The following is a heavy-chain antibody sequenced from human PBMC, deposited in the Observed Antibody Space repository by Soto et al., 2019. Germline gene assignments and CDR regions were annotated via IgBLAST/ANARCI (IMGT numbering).Heavy chain of an antibody. CDR1: GFTFSNYG. V-gene: IGHV3-33*01. CDR2: IWYDGNNK. J-gene: IGHJ4*02. D-gene: IGHD3-10*01. CDR3: ARHQGSGSYYGSLEY. Sequence: QVQVVESGGGVVQPGRSLRLSCAASGFTFSNYGMHWVRQAPGKGLEWVAVIWYDGNNKYYADSVKGRFTISRDNSRNTMYLQMNSLRAEDTAVYYCARHQGSGSYYGSLEYWGQGTLVTVSS.